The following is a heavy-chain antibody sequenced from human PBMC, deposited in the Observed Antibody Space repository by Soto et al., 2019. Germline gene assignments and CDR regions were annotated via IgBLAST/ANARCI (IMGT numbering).Heavy chain of an antibody. J-gene: IGHJ4*02. D-gene: IGHD2-15*01. V-gene: IGHV1-46*01. CDR3: ARDPEVVVVAATTPESY. CDR1: GYTFTSYY. Sequence: VKVSCKASGYTFTSYYMHWVRQAPGQGLEWMGIINPSGGSTSYAQKFQGRVTMTRDTSTSTVYMELSSLRSEDTAVYYCARDPEVVVVAATTPESYWGQGTLVTVSS. CDR2: INPSGGST.